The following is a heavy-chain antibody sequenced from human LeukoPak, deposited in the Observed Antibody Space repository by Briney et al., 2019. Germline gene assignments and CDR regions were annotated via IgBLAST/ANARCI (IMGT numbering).Heavy chain of an antibody. CDR1: GFTFSSYE. D-gene: IGHD3-10*01. CDR3: ARVSGYYGTTD. Sequence: GGSLRLSXAASGFTFSSYEMNWVRQAPGKGLEWVSYISSSGSTIYYADSVKGRFTISRDNAKNSLYLQMNSLRAEDTAVYYCARVSGYYGTTDWGQGTLVTVSS. V-gene: IGHV3-48*03. J-gene: IGHJ4*02. CDR2: ISSSGSTI.